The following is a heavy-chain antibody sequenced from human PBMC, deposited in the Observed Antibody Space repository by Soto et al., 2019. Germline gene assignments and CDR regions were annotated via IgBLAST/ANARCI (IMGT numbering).Heavy chain of an antibody. CDR3: AKSTGYCSPNTCYKPFDY. CDR1: GFTFNNYG. J-gene: IGHJ4*02. D-gene: IGHD2-2*02. Sequence: PGGSLRLSCAASGFTFNNYGMSWVRQAPGKGLEWVSGITGSGGTTYYADSVKGRFTISRDNSKNTLYLQMNSLRAEDAALFYCAKSTGYCSPNTCYKPFDYCGQGPLVTVYS. CDR2: ITGSGGTT. V-gene: IGHV3-23*01.